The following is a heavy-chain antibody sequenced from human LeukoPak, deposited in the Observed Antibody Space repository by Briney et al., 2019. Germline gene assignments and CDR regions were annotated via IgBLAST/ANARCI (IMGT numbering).Heavy chain of an antibody. V-gene: IGHV3-23*01. J-gene: IGHJ5*02. Sequence: GGSLRLSCAASGFTFSSYAMSWVRQAPGKGLEWVSAISGSGGSTYYADSVKGRFTISRDNAKNTLYLQMNSLRVDDTAVYYCARDRFWNQYDPWGQGTLVTVSS. D-gene: IGHD1-1*01. CDR3: ARDRFWNQYDP. CDR1: GFTFSSYA. CDR2: ISGSGGST.